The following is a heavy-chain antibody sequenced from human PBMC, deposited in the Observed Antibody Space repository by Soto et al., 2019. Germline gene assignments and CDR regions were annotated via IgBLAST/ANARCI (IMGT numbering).Heavy chain of an antibody. V-gene: IGHV3-13*01. CDR1: GFTFSSYD. CDR3: ARGGYDFWSGYDAVWGKGYYMDV. Sequence: GGSLRLSCAASGFTFSSYDMHWVRQATGKGLEWVSAIGTAGDTYYPGSVKGRFTISRENAKNSLYLQMNSLRAADKAVYYCARGGYDFWSGYDAVWGKGYYMDVWGKGTTVTVSS. CDR2: IGTAGDT. J-gene: IGHJ6*03. D-gene: IGHD3-3*01.